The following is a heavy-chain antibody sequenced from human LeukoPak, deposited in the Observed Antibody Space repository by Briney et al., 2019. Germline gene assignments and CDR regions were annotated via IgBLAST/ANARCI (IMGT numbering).Heavy chain of an antibody. Sequence: PGGSLRLSCAASGFTFDDYAMHWVRQAPGKGLEWVSLISWDGGSTYYADSVKGRFTISRDNSKNSLYLQMNSLRAEDTALYYCAKALGYDSSGPLLDYWGQGTLVTVSS. D-gene: IGHD3-22*01. CDR1: GFTFDDYA. CDR2: ISWDGGST. J-gene: IGHJ4*02. CDR3: AKALGYDSSGPLLDY. V-gene: IGHV3-43D*03.